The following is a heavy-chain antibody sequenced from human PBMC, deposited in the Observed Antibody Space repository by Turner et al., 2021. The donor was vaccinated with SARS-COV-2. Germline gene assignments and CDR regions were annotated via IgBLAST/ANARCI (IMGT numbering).Heavy chain of an antibody. V-gene: IGHV3-48*03. CDR2: ISRSGSTI. CDR3: ARDQYYDSSGYYFFRASYFDL. Sequence: EVQLVESGGGLVQPGGSLRLSCAASGFTFSIYEMNWVRQAPGKGLEWVSYISRSGSTIYYADSVKGRFTISRDNAKNSLYLQMNSLRAEDTAVYYCARDQYYDSSGYYFFRASYFDLWGRGTLVTVSS. CDR1: GFTFSIYE. D-gene: IGHD3-22*01. J-gene: IGHJ2*01.